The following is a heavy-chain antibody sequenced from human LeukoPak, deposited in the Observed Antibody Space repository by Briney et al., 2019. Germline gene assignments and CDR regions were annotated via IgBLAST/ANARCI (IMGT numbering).Heavy chain of an antibody. CDR3: ARDHYYYDSSGYYGPVDAFDI. Sequence: ASVKVSCKASGYTFTSYGISWVRQAPGQGLEWMGWISAYNGNTNYAQKLQGRVTMTTDTSTSTAYMELRSLRSDDTAVYYCARDHYYYDSSGYYGPVDAFDIWGQGTMVTVSS. CDR1: GYTFTSYG. D-gene: IGHD3-22*01. CDR2: ISAYNGNT. V-gene: IGHV1-18*01. J-gene: IGHJ3*02.